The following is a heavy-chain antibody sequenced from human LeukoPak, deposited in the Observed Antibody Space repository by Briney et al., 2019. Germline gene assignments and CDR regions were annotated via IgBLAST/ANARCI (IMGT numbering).Heavy chain of an antibody. J-gene: IGHJ4*02. Sequence: SETLSLTCTVSGGSISSGDYYWSWIRQPPGKGLEWIGYIYYSGSTNYNPSLKSRVTISVDTSKNQFSLKLSSVTAADTAVYYCAREGLRGYGGNNYFDYWGQGTLVTVSS. CDR3: AREGLRGYGGNNYFDY. D-gene: IGHD4-23*01. CDR1: GGSISSGDYY. V-gene: IGHV4-61*08. CDR2: IYYSGST.